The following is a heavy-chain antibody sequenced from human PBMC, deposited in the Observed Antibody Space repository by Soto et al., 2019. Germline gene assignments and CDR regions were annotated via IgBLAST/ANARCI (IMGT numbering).Heavy chain of an antibody. CDR3: ARVGGVAARTFDY. CDR1: GGSINDFY. CDR2: IYYSGST. D-gene: IGHD6-6*01. Sequence: QVQLQASCPGLVKASETLSLTCTVSGGSINDFYWSWIRQPPGKGLEWIGYIYYSGSTDYNPSLKGRVTISVDTSKNQFSLKLRSVTAADTAVYYCARVGGVAARTFDYWGQGTLVTVSS. J-gene: IGHJ4*02. V-gene: IGHV4-59*01.